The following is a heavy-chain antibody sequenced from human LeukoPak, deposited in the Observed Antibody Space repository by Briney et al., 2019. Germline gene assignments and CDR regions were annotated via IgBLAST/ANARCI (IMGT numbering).Heavy chain of an antibody. CDR1: GGSISSGDYY. CDR3: ARWAAAGRLYNWFDP. CDR2: IYYSGST. V-gene: IGHV4-30-4*01. Sequence: SETLSLTCTVSGGSISSGDYYWSWIRQPPGKGLEWLGYIYYSGSTYYNPSLKSRVTISVDTSKNQFSLKLSSVTAADTAVYYCARWAAAGRLYNWFDPWGQGTLVTVSS. D-gene: IGHD6-13*01. J-gene: IGHJ5*02.